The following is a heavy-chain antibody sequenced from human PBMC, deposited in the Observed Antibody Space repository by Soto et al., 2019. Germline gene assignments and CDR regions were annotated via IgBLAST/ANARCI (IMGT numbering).Heavy chain of an antibody. J-gene: IGHJ4*02. CDR3: ARDQRWLQSRGGFDY. Sequence: EVQLVESGGGLVQPGGSLRLSCAASGFTFSSYEMNWVRQAPGKGLEWVSYISSSGSTIYYADSVKGRFTISRDNAKNSLYLQMNSLRAEDTAVYYCARDQRWLQSRGGFDYWAREPWSPSPQ. CDR1: GFTFSSYE. CDR2: ISSSGSTI. D-gene: IGHD5-12*01. V-gene: IGHV3-48*03.